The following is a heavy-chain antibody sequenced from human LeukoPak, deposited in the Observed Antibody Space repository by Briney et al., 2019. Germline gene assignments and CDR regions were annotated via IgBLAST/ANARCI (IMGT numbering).Heavy chain of an antibody. CDR2: INPRTGGT. V-gene: IGHV1-2*02. Sequence: ASVKVSCKASGYTFTTYYMHWGRQAPGQGLQWRGWINPRTGGTKYAENFQGRVNMTRDTSITTAYMELSRLTSDGTGVYYCARQYCGGDCYNPWGQGTLVIVAS. CDR1: GYTFTTYY. D-gene: IGHD2-21*02. CDR3: ARQYCGGDCYNP. J-gene: IGHJ5*02.